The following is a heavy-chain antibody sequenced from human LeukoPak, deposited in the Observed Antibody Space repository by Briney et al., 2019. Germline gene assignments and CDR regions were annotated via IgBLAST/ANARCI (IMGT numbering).Heavy chain of an antibody. CDR2: IKQDGSEK. D-gene: IGHD4-23*01. CDR1: GFTFSTYA. J-gene: IGHJ4*02. Sequence: GGSLRLSCAASGFTFSTYAMSWVRQAPGKGLEWVANIKQDGSEKYYVDSVKGRFTISRDNAKNSLYLQMNSLRAEDTAVYYCARDRGGWTTVVTRKLDYYFDYWGQGTLVTVSS. V-gene: IGHV3-7*01. CDR3: ARDRGGWTTVVTRKLDYYFDY.